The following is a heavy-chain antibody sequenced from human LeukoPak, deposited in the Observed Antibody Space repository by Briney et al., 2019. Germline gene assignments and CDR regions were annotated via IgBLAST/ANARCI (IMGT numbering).Heavy chain of an antibody. CDR2: ISGSGGST. CDR1: GFTFSSYA. Sequence: GGSLRLSCAASGFTFSSYAMSWVRQAPGKGLEWVSAISGSGGSTYYADSVKGRFTISRDNSKNTLYLQMNSLRAEDTAVYYCAKDLQYHYDSSGYYSKYYYGMDVWGQGTTVTVSS. J-gene: IGHJ6*02. V-gene: IGHV3-23*01. D-gene: IGHD3-22*01. CDR3: AKDLQYHYDSSGYYSKYYYGMDV.